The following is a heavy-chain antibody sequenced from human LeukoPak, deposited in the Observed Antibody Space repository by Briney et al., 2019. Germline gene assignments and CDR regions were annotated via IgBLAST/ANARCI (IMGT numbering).Heavy chain of an antibody. Sequence: GGSLRLSCAASGFTFSSYSMNWVRQAPGKGLEWVPSISSSSSYIYYADSVKGRFTISRDNAKNSLYLQMNSLRVEDTALYYCARVRVGSGSSHAADAFDIWGQGTMVTVSS. CDR1: GFTFSSYS. J-gene: IGHJ3*02. D-gene: IGHD1-26*01. CDR2: ISSSSSYI. V-gene: IGHV3-21*01. CDR3: ARVRVGSGSSHAADAFDI.